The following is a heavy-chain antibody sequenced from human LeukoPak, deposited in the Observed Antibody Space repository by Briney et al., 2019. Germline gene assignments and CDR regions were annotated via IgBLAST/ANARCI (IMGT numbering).Heavy chain of an antibody. J-gene: IGHJ5*02. CDR2: IYYSGST. D-gene: IGHD2-2*02. CDR1: GYSISSGYY. Sequence: SETLSLTCAVSGYSISSGYYWGWIRQPPGQGLEWIGYIYYSGSTNYNPSLKSRVTISVDTSKNQFSLKLSSVTAADTAVYYCARDLSYNNWFDPWGQGTLVTVSS. CDR3: ARDLSYNNWFDP. V-gene: IGHV4-38-2*02.